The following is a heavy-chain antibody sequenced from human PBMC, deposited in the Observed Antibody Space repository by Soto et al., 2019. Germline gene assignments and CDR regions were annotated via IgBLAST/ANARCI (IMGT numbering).Heavy chain of an antibody. CDR1: GFTFSDYY. CDR3: ARDLESVDYSNYPNWFDP. Sequence: GGSLRLSCAASGFTFSDYYMSWIRQAPGKGLEWVSYISSSGSTIYYADSVKGRFTISRDNAKNSLYLQMNSLRAKDTAVYYCARDLESVDYSNYPNWFDPWGQGTLVTVSS. D-gene: IGHD4-4*01. CDR2: ISSSGSTI. V-gene: IGHV3-11*01. J-gene: IGHJ5*02.